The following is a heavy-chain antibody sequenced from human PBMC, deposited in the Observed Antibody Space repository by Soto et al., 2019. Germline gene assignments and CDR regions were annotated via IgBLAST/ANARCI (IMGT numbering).Heavy chain of an antibody. J-gene: IGHJ4*02. CDR3: ATVNSNLGSYFDY. V-gene: IGHV1-24*01. CDR1: GYTLTELS. Sequence: GASVKVSCKVSGYTLTELSMHWVRQAPGKGLERMGGFDPEDGETIYAQKFQGRVTMTEDTSTDTAYMELSSLRSEDTAVYYCATVNSNLGSYFDYWGQGTLVTSPQ. D-gene: IGHD1-26*01. CDR2: FDPEDGET.